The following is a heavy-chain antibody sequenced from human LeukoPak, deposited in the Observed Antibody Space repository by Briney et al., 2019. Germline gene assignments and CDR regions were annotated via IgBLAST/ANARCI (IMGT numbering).Heavy chain of an antibody. CDR1: GYTFTSYG. Sequence: ASVKVSCKASGYTFTSYGISWVRQAPGRGLEWMGWISAYNGNTNYAQKLQGRVTMTTDTSTSTAYMELRSLRSDDTAVYYCARDTRFDILTGYPFDYWGQGTLVTVSS. CDR2: ISAYNGNT. J-gene: IGHJ4*02. CDR3: ARDTRFDILTGYPFDY. V-gene: IGHV1-18*01. D-gene: IGHD3-9*01.